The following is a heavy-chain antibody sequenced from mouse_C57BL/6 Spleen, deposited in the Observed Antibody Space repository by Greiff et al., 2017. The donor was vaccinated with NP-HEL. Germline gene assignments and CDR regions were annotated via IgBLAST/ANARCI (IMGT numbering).Heavy chain of an antibody. V-gene: IGHV14-1*01. CDR3: TPIYYYGSSPFAY. CDR1: GFNIKDYY. D-gene: IGHD1-1*01. CDR2: IDPEDGDT. J-gene: IGHJ3*01. Sequence: VQLQQSGAELVRPGASVKLSCTASGFNIKDYYMHWVKQRPEQGLEWIGRIDPEDGDTEYAPKFQGKATMTADTSSNTAYLQLSSLTSEDTAVYYCTPIYYYGSSPFAYWGQGTLVTVSA.